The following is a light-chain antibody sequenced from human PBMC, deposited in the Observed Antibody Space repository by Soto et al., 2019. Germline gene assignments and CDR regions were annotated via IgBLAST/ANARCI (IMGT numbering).Light chain of an antibody. CDR2: DVS. J-gene: IGLJ3*02. CDR3: SSYTSSTTLGV. CDR1: SRDIGNYNF. V-gene: IGLV2-14*03. Sequence: QSVLTQPASVSGSPGQSITISCTGTSRDIGNYNFVSWYRQYPGKGPELLIYDVSSRPSGVSNRFSGSKSGNTASLTISGLQAEDEAHYFCSSYTSSTTLGVFGGGTKLTVL.